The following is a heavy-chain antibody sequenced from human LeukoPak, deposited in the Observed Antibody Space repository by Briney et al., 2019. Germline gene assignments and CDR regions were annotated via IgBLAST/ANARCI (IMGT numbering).Heavy chain of an antibody. CDR3: ARALHLYGDYGEDYYYGMDV. D-gene: IGHD4-17*01. J-gene: IGHJ6*02. CDR2: ISSISSYI. Sequence: GGSLRLSCAASGFTFSSYSMNWVRQAPGKGLEWVSSISSISSYIYYADSVKGRFTISRDNAKNSLYLQMNSLRAEDTAVYYCARALHLYGDYGEDYYYGMDVWGQGTTVTVSS. CDR1: GFTFSSYS. V-gene: IGHV3-21*01.